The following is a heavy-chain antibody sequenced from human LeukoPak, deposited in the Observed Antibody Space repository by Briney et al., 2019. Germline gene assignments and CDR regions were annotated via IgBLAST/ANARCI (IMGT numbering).Heavy chain of an antibody. J-gene: IGHJ4*02. Sequence: PGRSLRLSCAASGFTFSSYAMHWVRQAPGKGLEWVAVISYDGSNKYYADSVKGRFTISRDNSKNTLYLQMNSLRAEDTAVYYCAGVPGSSWYYFDYWGQGTLVTVSS. CDR1: GFTFSSYA. CDR2: ISYDGSNK. D-gene: IGHD6-13*01. V-gene: IGHV3-30*04. CDR3: AGVPGSSWYYFDY.